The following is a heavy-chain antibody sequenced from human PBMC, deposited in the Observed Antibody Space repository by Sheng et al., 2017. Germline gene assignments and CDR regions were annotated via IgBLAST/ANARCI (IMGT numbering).Heavy chain of an antibody. CDR2: IYYSGST. CDR3: ARDGEIRGAFDI. CDR1: GGSISSGGYY. D-gene: IGHD3-10*01. V-gene: IGHV4-31*11. J-gene: IGHJ3*02. Sequence: QVQLQESGPGLVKPSQTLSLTCAVSGGSISSGGYYWSWIRQHPGKGLEWIGYIYYSGSTYYNPSLKSRVTISVDTSKNQFSLKLSSVTAADTAVYYCARDGEIRGAFDIWGQGTMVTVSS.